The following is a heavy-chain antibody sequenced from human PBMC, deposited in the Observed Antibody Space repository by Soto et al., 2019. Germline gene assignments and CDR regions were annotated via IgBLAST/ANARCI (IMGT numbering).Heavy chain of an antibody. V-gene: IGHV2-5*02. J-gene: IGHJ4*02. CDR1: GFSLTTTSMG. D-gene: IGHD4-17*01. CDR3: AHAGDYDLLSFDH. CDR2: IYWDDDQ. Sequence: QITLKESGLPLVRPAQTLTLTCAFSGFSLTTTSMGVAWIHQPPGKALEWLALIYWDDDQRYSPSLKDRLTISKDTSRSRVVLTISNMNPEDTGTYFCAHAGDYDLLSFDHWGPGTLVTVSS.